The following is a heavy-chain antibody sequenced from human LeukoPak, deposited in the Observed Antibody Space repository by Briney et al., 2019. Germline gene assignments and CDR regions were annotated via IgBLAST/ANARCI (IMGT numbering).Heavy chain of an antibody. D-gene: IGHD3-16*01. J-gene: IGHJ3*02. Sequence: GSSVKVSCKASGGTFSSYAISWVRQAPGQGLEWMGRIIPIFGTANYAQKFQGRVAMTTDTSTSTAYMELRNLRSDDTAMYYCARDIPGEGSLDAFDIWGQGTMVTVSS. CDR3: ARDIPGEGSLDAFDI. CDR2: IIPIFGTA. V-gene: IGHV1-69*05. CDR1: GGTFSSYA.